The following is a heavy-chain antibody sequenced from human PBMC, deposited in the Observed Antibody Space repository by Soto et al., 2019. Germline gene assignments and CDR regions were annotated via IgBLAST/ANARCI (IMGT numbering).Heavy chain of an antibody. CDR2: VSASGRST. CDR1: GFTFSTFD. V-gene: IGHV3-23*01. CDR3: AKKRGPRSSFDY. J-gene: IGHJ4*02. Sequence: EVQLLESGGDLVQPGGSLRLSCAASGFTFSTFDMSWVRQAPGKGLEWVSTVSASGRSTFYADSVKGRFTISRDNSKNTLFLQVNSLRAEDTAVYYCAKKRGPRSSFDYWGQGTLVTVSS.